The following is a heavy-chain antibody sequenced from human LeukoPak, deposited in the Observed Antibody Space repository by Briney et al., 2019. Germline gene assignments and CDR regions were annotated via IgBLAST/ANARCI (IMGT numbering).Heavy chain of an antibody. CDR1: GYIFTGYF. J-gene: IGHJ4*02. Sequence: ASVKVSCEASGYIFTGYFMHWVRQAPGQGLEWMGWINPNSGATNYAQKFQGRVTMTWDTSISTAYMELSRLRSDDTAVYYCARGRSSWTVLFDYWGQGTLVTVSS. V-gene: IGHV1-2*02. CDR2: INPNSGAT. D-gene: IGHD6-13*01. CDR3: ARGRSSWTVLFDY.